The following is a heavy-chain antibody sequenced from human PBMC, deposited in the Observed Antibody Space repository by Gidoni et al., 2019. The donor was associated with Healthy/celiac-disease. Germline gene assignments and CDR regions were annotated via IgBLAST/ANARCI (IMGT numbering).Heavy chain of an antibody. J-gene: IGHJ6*02. CDR1: GGSFSGYY. CDR3: ARGGRGIVVVPAAIGPPWYYYGMDV. D-gene: IGHD2-2*01. CDR2: INHSGST. V-gene: IGHV4-34*01. Sequence: QVQLQQWGAGLLKPSETLSLTCAVYGGSFSGYYWSWIRQPPGKGLEWIGEINHSGSTNYNPSLKSRVTISVDTSKNQFSLKLSSVTAADTAVYYCARGGRGIVVVPAAIGPPWYYYGMDVWGQGTTVTVSS.